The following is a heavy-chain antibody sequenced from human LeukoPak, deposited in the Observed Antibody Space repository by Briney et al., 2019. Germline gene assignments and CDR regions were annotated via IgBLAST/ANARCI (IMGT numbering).Heavy chain of an antibody. J-gene: IGHJ4*02. Sequence: GRSLRLSYAASGFTFTNAWMTWVRQAPGKGLEWVGRIKSKGDGETTDYASFVKGRFSMSRDDARATMFLQMYSLEAEDTAVYYCATDLGATMIRGVIVSWGQGALVTVSS. CDR3: ATDLGATMIRGVIVS. V-gene: IGHV3-15*05. CDR1: GFTFTNAW. D-gene: IGHD3-10*01. CDR2: IKSKGDGETT.